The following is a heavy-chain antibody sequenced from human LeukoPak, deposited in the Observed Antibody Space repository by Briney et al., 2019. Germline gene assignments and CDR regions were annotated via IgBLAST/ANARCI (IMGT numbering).Heavy chain of an antibody. D-gene: IGHD1-20*01. J-gene: IGHJ4*02. CDR3: ARDKWNPDY. CDR1: GFTFEDYG. Sequence: GGSLRLSWAASGFTFEDYGMNWVRQPPGEGLGWVSGNSWNGISTGYADSVKGRFTISRDDAKNSLYLQMNSLRAEDTALYYCARDKWNPDYWGQGTLVTVSS. V-gene: IGHV3-20*04. CDR2: NSWNGIST.